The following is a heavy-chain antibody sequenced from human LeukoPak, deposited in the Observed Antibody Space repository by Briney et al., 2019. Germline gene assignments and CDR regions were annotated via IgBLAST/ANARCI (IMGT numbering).Heavy chain of an antibody. V-gene: IGHV1-24*01. D-gene: IGHD3-9*01. J-gene: IGHJ4*02. CDR1: GYTFTVYY. CDR2: FDPDDGET. Sequence: ASVKVSCKASGYTFTVYYMHWVRQAPGQGLEWMGRFDPDDGETIYAQKFQGRVTMTEDTSTDTAYMELSSLRSEDTAVYYCATDKVDTLTGNPTTLGYWGQGTLVTVSS. CDR3: ATDKVDTLTGNPTTLGY.